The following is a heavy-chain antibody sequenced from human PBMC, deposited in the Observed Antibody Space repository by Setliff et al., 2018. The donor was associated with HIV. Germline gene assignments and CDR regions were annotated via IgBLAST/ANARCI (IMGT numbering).Heavy chain of an antibody. J-gene: IGHJ6*02. V-gene: IGHV4-61*02. CDR1: GGSISSGSYY. CDR3: AREDYYYYGMDV. Sequence: PSETLSLTCTVSGGSISSGSYYWNWIRQPAGKGLEWIGRIYTSGSTNYNPSLKSRVTISVDTSKNQFSLTLSSVTAADTAVYYCAREDYYYYGMDVWGQGTTVTVSS. CDR2: IYTSGST.